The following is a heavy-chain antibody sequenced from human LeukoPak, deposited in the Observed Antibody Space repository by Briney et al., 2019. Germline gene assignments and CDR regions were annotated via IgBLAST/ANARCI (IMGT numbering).Heavy chain of an antibody. CDR3: ARFKRVWFGELLLGYYYGMDV. CDR2: ISAYNGNT. CDR1: GYTFTSYG. V-gene: IGHV1-18*04. Sequence: GASVKVSCKASGYTFTSYGMSWVRQAPGQGLEWMGLISAYNGNTNYAQKLQGRVTMTTDTSTSTAYMELRSLRSDDTAVYYCARFKRVWFGELLLGYYYGMDVWGKGTTVTVSS. J-gene: IGHJ6*04. D-gene: IGHD3-10*01.